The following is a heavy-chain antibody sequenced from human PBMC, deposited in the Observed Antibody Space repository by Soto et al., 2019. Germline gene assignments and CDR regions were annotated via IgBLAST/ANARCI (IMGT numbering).Heavy chain of an antibody. D-gene: IGHD3-16*02. J-gene: IGHJ4*02. CDR3: ASDILVSRFGY. V-gene: IGHV3-74*01. CDR1: GFTFSNYW. Sequence: EVQLVESGGGLVQPGGSLRLSCAASGFTFSNYWMHWVRQAPGKGLVWVSRINSDGSSTSYADSVKGRFTISRDNAKNTLYLQMNSLRAEDTAVYYCASDILVSRFGYWGQGTLVTVSS. CDR2: INSDGSST.